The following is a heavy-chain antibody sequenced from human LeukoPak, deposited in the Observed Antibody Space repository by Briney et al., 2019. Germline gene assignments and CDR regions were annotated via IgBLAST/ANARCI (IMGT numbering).Heavy chain of an antibody. CDR2: IRYDGSNK. J-gene: IGHJ4*02. Sequence: GGSLRLSCAASGFTYSSYGMHWVRQAPGKGLEGVAFIRYDGSNKYYADSVKGRFTISRDNSKNTLYLQMNSMRAEDTAVYYCAKDRLGSSFSFDYWGQGTLVTVSS. V-gene: IGHV3-30*02. CDR1: GFTYSSYG. CDR3: AKDRLGSSFSFDY. D-gene: IGHD6-6*01.